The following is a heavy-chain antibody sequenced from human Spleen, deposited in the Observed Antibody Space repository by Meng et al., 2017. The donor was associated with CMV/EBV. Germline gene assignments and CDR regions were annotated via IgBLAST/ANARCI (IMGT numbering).Heavy chain of an antibody. V-gene: IGHV3-48*04. CDR3: ARPFYDFWSDYYHDAFDI. CDR1: GFTFSSYG. J-gene: IGHJ3*02. D-gene: IGHD3-3*01. Sequence: GESLKISFAASGFTFSSYGMNWVRQAPGEGLEWVSYISSSDSPIYYADSVKGRFTISRDNAKNSLYLQMNSLRAEDTAVYYCARPFYDFWSDYYHDAFDIWGQGTMVTVSS. CDR2: ISSSDSPI.